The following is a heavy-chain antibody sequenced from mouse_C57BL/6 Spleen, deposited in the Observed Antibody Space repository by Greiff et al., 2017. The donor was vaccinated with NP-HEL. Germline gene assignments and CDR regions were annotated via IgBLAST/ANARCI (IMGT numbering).Heavy chain of an antibody. D-gene: IGHD1-1*01. V-gene: IGHV1-26*01. CDR3: ARGEYYYGSSLDY. Sequence: EVQLQQSGPELVKPGASVKISCKASGYTFTDYYMNWVKQSHGKSLEWIGDINPNNGGTSYNQKLKGKATLTVDKSSSTAYMELRSLTSEDSAVYYCARGEYYYGSSLDYWGQGTTLTVSS. J-gene: IGHJ2*01. CDR1: GYTFTDYY. CDR2: INPNNGGT.